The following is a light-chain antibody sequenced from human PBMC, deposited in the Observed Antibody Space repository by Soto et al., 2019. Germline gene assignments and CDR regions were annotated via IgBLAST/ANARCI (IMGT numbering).Light chain of an antibody. Sequence: EIVLTQSPATLSLSPGERATLSCRASQSVSSSYVAWYQQKPRQAPRLLIYGASNRATGIPDRFSGSGSGTDFTLTISRLEPDDFAVYSCQQYGSSPMYTFGQGTQLEIK. CDR2: GAS. CDR1: QSVSSSY. CDR3: QQYGSSPMYT. J-gene: IGKJ2*01. V-gene: IGKV3-20*01.